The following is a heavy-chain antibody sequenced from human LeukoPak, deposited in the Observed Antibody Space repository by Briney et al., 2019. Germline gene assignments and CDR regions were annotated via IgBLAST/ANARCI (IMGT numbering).Heavy chain of an antibody. CDR3: ASLLECVSGFNMDV. CDR1: GGTFTSYA. Sequence: SVKVSCKASGGTFTSYAISWVRQAPGQGLEWMGGIIPIFGTANYAQKFQGRVTITTDESTNTAYMELSSLRSEDTAVYYCASLLECVSGFNMDVWGKGTTVTVSS. V-gene: IGHV1-69*05. D-gene: IGHD3-22*01. CDR2: IIPIFGTA. J-gene: IGHJ6*03.